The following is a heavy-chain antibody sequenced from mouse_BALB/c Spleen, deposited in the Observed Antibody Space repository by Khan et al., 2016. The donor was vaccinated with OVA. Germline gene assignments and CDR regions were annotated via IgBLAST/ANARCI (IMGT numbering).Heavy chain of an antibody. J-gene: IGHJ3*01. Sequence: QVQLQQSGAELAKPGASVKMSCKASGYTFTDYWIHWVKKRPGQGLEWIGYINPSTGYTEYNHKFKDKATLTADKSSSTAYMQLSSLTSEDSAVEYVAREGYGSFAYWGQGTLVTVSA. CDR3: AREGYGSFAY. D-gene: IGHD2-2*01. CDR1: GYTFTDYW. V-gene: IGHV1-7*01. CDR2: INPSTGYT.